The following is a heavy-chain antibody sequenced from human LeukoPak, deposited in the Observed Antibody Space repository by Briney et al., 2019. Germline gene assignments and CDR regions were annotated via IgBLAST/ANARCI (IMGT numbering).Heavy chain of an antibody. V-gene: IGHV1-18*01. CDR3: ARDRATPDWFDP. D-gene: IGHD2-2*02. J-gene: IGHJ5*02. CDR2: ISAYNGNT. CDR1: GYTFTSYG. Sequence: ASVTVSCKASGYTFTSYGISWVRQAPGQGGEWMGWISAYNGNTNYAQKLQGRVTMTTNTSTSTAYMELRSLRSDDTAVYYCARDRATPDWFDPWGQGTLVTVSS.